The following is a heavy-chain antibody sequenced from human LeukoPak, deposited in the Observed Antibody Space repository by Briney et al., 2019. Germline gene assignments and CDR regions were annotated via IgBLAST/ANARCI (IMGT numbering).Heavy chain of an antibody. CDR3: ARGAGYCSSTSCYVFSVDYYYYGMDV. CDR1: GYTFTSYG. V-gene: IGHV1-18*01. D-gene: IGHD2-2*01. J-gene: IGHJ6*02. CDR2: ISAYNGNT. Sequence: GASVKVSCKASGYTFTSYGISWVRQAPGQGREWMGWISAYNGNTNYAQKLQGRVTMTTDTSTSTAYMELRRLRSDDTAVYYCARGAGYCSSTSCYVFSVDYYYYGMDVWGQGTTVTVSS.